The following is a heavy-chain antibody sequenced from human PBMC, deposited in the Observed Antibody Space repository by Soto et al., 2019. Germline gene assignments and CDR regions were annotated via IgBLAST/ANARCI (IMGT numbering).Heavy chain of an antibody. CDR2: IYHTGST. CDR1: GGSISTDNYS. Sequence: QLQLQESGSGLVRPSQTLSLTCAVSGGSISTDNYSCSWIRQPPGKCLEWLGYIYHTGSTDYNPSLKRRVTISLDKSKNQFSLKLRSVTAADTAVYYCARVRALPTGVRLLGNWFDPWGQGTLVTVSS. D-gene: IGHD2-21*01. V-gene: IGHV4-30-2*01. J-gene: IGHJ5*02. CDR3: ARVRALPTGVRLLGNWFDP.